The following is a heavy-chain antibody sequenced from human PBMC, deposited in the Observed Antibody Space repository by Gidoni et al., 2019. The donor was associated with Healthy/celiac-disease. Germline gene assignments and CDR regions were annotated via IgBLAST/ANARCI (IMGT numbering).Heavy chain of an antibody. Sequence: EVQLVETGGGLIQPGGSLRLSCAASGFTVSSNYMSWVRQAPGKGLEWVSVIYSGGSTYYADSVKGRFTISRDNSKNTLYLQMNSLRAEDTAVYYCARDQGYGSGPGGLYYGMDVWGQGTTVTVSS. CDR2: IYSGGST. CDR3: ARDQGYGSGPGGLYYGMDV. V-gene: IGHV3-53*02. CDR1: GFTVSSNY. J-gene: IGHJ6*02. D-gene: IGHD3-10*01.